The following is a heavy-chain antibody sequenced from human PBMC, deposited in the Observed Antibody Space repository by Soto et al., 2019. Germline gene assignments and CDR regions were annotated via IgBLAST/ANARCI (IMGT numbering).Heavy chain of an antibody. CDR2: ISYTGSTI. CDR1: EFTFSNYE. V-gene: IGHV3-48*03. CDR3: ARGLRNYYDRSGLHY. D-gene: IGHD3-22*01. Sequence: EVQLVESGGGLVQPGGSLRLSCVGSEFTFSNYEMNWVRQAPGKGLEWVSYISYTGSTIYYADSVRDRFTISRDNSKNSLYLQMNSLRAEDTAVYYCARGLRNYYDRSGLHYWGQGTLVTVSS. J-gene: IGHJ4*02.